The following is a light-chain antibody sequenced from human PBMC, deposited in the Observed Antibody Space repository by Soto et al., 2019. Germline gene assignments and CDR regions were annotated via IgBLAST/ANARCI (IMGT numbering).Light chain of an antibody. Sequence: VLTQSPDTLCLSPGERATLCCRASQTVISDYLAWYQHRPAQATRLLLYGASTRATGIPPRFSGSGCGTDFTLPIRSLELGDFAVYYCQLYGRSPTWTFGPGTTGDIK. V-gene: IGKV3-20*01. CDR1: QTVISDY. CDR3: QLYGRSPTWT. CDR2: GAS. J-gene: IGKJ1*01.